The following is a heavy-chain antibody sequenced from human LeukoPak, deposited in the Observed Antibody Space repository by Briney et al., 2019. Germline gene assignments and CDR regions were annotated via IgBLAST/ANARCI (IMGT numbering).Heavy chain of an antibody. J-gene: IGHJ4*02. V-gene: IGHV4-34*01. CDR2: INHSGNT. D-gene: IGHD2-2*01. CDR3: ARGPYASDAGY. CDR1: GGSFSSYY. Sequence: SSETLSLTCAVYGGSFSSYYWSWIRQPPGEGLEWIGEINHSGNTNYNPSLKSRVTISVDSSKDQFSLKLSSVTAADTAVYYCARGPYASDAGYWGQGTLVTVSS.